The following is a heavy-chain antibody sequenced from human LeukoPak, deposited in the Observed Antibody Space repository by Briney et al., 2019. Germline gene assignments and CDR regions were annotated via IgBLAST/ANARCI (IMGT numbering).Heavy chain of an antibody. Sequence: WASVKVSCKASGYTFTGYYMHWVRQAPGQGLEWMGWINPNSGGTNYAQKFQGRVTMTRDTSISTAYMELSRLRSDDTAVYYCARALDEEMATTLWAFDIWGQGTMVTVSS. V-gene: IGHV1-2*02. J-gene: IGHJ3*02. CDR1: GYTFTGYY. CDR2: INPNSGGT. D-gene: IGHD5-24*01. CDR3: ARALDEEMATTLWAFDI.